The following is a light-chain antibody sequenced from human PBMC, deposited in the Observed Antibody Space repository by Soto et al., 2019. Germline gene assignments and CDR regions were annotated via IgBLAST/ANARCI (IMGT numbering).Light chain of an antibody. CDR3: QQYNSYPGT. V-gene: IGKV1-5*03. CDR2: KAS. CDR1: QSISSW. Sequence: DIQMTQSPSTLSASVGDRVTITCRASQSISSWLAWYQQKPGKAPKLLIYKASSLESGVPSRFSGSGSGTEFTLTIRSLQPDDFANYYCQQYNSYPGTFGQGTKVDIK. J-gene: IGKJ1*01.